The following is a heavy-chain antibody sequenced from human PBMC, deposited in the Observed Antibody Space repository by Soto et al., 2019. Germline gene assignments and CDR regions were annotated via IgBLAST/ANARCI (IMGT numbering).Heavy chain of an antibody. D-gene: IGHD3-22*01. Sequence: QVQLVQSAAEVKKPGSSVKVSCKASGGTFSRYAISWVRQAPGQGLEWMGGIIPIFGTANYAQKFQGRVTITADESTGTAYMELSSLRSKDTAVYYCARSQQKYYYDSSGYPYYFDYWCQGTLVTVSS. CDR3: ARSQQKYYYDSSGYPYYFDY. CDR1: GGTFSRYA. V-gene: IGHV1-69*01. J-gene: IGHJ4*02. CDR2: IIPIFGTA.